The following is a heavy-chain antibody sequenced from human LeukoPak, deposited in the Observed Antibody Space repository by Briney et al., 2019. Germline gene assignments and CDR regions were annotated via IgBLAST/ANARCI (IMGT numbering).Heavy chain of an antibody. D-gene: IGHD3-22*01. J-gene: IGHJ4*02. Sequence: GGSLRLSCAVSGFTFSSYAMSWVRQAPGKGLEWISAISGSGGSTYYADSVKGRFTISRDNSKNTLYLQMNSLRAEDTAVYYCANVPTYYYDSSGYYYFWGQGTLVTVSS. CDR2: ISGSGGST. CDR3: ANVPTYYYDSSGYYYF. CDR1: GFTFSSYA. V-gene: IGHV3-23*01.